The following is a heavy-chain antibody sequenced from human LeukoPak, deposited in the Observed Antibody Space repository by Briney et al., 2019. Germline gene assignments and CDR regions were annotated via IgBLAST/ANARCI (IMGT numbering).Heavy chain of an antibody. V-gene: IGHV4-4*07. D-gene: IGHD3-22*01. J-gene: IGHJ4*02. Sequence: SEILSLTCTVSGGSISGYYWAWIRQPAGKGPEWIGRIDSSGSTNYNPSLESRVTMSIDTSKNRFSLKLSSVTAADAAVYYCARGPYYYDNSGYNYWGQGILVTVSS. CDR1: GGSISGYY. CDR2: IDSSGST. CDR3: ARGPYYYDNSGYNY.